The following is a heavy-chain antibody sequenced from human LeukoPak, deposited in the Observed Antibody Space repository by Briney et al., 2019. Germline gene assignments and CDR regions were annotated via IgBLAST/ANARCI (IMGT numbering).Heavy chain of an antibody. D-gene: IGHD2-2*01. J-gene: IGHJ4*02. V-gene: IGHV1-8*01. CDR2: MNPNSGNT. Sequence: ASVKVSCKASGYTFASYDINWVRQATGQGLEWMGWMNPNSGNTGYAQNFQGRVTMTANTSITTAYMELSSLTSDDTAIYYCAKELSAFTSSYVYWGQGTLATVSS. CDR3: AKELSAFTSSYVY. CDR1: GYTFASYD.